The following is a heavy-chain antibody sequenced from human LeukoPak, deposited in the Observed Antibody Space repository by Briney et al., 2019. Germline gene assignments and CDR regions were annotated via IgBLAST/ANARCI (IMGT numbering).Heavy chain of an antibody. CDR2: IYYSGST. CDR3: ARGGYCSSTSCYGSRELWFDP. D-gene: IGHD2-2*01. Sequence: SQTLSLTCTVSGGSISSGGYYWSWIRQHPGKGLEWIGYIYYSGSTYCNPSLKSRVTISVDTSKNQFSLKLSSVTAADTAVYYCARGGYCSSTSCYGSRELWFDPWGQGTLVTVSS. CDR1: GGSISSGGYY. V-gene: IGHV4-31*03. J-gene: IGHJ5*02.